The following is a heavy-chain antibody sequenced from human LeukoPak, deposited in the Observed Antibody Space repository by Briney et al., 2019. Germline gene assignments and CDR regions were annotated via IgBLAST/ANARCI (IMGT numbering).Heavy chain of an antibody. CDR2: MNPNSGDT. Sequence: ASVKVSCKASGYTFTSYDINWVRQATGQGLEWMGWMNPNSGDTGYAQKFQGRVTMTRNTSISTAYMELSSLRSEDTAVYYCARGGVRVAGTSGRRSGKRYYYFDYWGQGTLVTVSS. J-gene: IGHJ4*02. V-gene: IGHV1-8*01. CDR1: GYTFTSYD. D-gene: IGHD6-19*01. CDR3: ARGGVRVAGTSGRRSGKRYYYFDY.